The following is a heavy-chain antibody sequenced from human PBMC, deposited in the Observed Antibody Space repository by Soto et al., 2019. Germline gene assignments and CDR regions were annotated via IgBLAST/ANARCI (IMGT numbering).Heavy chain of an antibody. D-gene: IGHD3-10*01. V-gene: IGHV4-4*02. CDR3: ARLNVVRGTYYFDY. J-gene: IGHJ4*02. Sequence: SESLSLTCAACGGSISRSNWWPWFGLPPGKGLEWIGEIYHSGSINYNPSLNSRVAISVDKSKNQFSLKVMSVTAADTAVYYCARLNVVRGTYYFDYWGQGTLVT. CDR2: IYHSGSI. CDR1: GGSISRSNW.